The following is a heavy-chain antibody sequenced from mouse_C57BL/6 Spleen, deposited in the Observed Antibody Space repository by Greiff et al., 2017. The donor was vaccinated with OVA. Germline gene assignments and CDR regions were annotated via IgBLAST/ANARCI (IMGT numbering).Heavy chain of an antibody. D-gene: IGHD2-5*01. Sequence: QVQLQQPGAELVKPGASVKLSCKASGYTFTSYWMHWVKQRPGQGLEWIGMIHPNSGSTNYNEKFKSKATLTVDKSSSTAYMQLSLRTSEDSAVYYCASHYSNYGDAWFAYWGQGTLVTVSA. V-gene: IGHV1-64*01. CDR1: GYTFTSYW. CDR3: ASHYSNYGDAWFAY. CDR2: IHPNSGST. J-gene: IGHJ3*01.